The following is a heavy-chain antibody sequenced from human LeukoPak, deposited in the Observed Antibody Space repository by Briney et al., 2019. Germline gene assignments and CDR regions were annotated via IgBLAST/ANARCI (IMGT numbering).Heavy chain of an antibody. CDR3: ARESAKIVGVTGSFDY. Sequence: EASVKVSCKASGGTFSSYAISWVRQAPGQGLEWMGGIIPIFGTANYAQKFQGRVTITADESTSTAYMELSSLRSEDTAVYYCARESAKIVGVTGSFDYWGQGTLVTVSS. CDR1: GGTFSSYA. CDR2: IIPIFGTA. J-gene: IGHJ4*02. D-gene: IGHD1-26*01. V-gene: IGHV1-69*13.